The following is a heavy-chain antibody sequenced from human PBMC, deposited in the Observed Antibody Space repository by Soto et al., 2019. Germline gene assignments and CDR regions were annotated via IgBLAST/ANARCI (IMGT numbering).Heavy chain of an antibody. CDR3: ARHQRQQVVVAATLDNWFDP. CDR2: IYYSGST. V-gene: IGHV4-34*01. Sequence: LSLTCAVYGGSFSGYYWSWIRQPPGKGLEWIGRIYYSGSTYYNPSLKSRVTISVDTSKNQFSLKLSSVTAADTAVYYCARHQRQQVVVAATLDNWFDPWGQGTLVTVSS. D-gene: IGHD2-15*01. J-gene: IGHJ5*02. CDR1: GGSFSGYY.